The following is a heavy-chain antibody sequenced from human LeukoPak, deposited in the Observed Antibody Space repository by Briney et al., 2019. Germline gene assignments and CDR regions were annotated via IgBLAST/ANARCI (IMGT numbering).Heavy chain of an antibody. Sequence: SETLSLTCTVSGGSISSDDFYWNWLRQPPGKDLEWVGNIYHSGTAYYKTSLKSRVTISLDTAQNQFSLKVRSVTAADTAVYYCARGYSSGWGYAFHIWGQGTMVTVSS. V-gene: IGHV4-30-4*01. CDR1: GGSISSDDFY. CDR2: IYHSGTA. CDR3: ARGYSSGWGYAFHI. D-gene: IGHD6-19*01. J-gene: IGHJ3*02.